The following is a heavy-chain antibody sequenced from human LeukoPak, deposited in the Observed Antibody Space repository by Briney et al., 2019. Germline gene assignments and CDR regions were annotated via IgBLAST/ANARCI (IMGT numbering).Heavy chain of an antibody. CDR1: GFTVSSNY. Sequence: GGSLRLSCAASGFTVSSNYMSWVRQAPGKGLEWVSVIYSGGSGGRTYYADSVKGRFTVSRDNSKNTLYLQMNSLRAEDTAVYYCAREGDGYNSPIDYWGQGTPVTVSS. CDR3: AREGDGYNSPIDY. D-gene: IGHD5-24*01. CDR2: IYSGGSGGRT. V-gene: IGHV3-53*01. J-gene: IGHJ4*02.